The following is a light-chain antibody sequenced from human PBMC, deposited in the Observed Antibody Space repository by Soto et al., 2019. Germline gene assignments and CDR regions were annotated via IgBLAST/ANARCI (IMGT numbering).Light chain of an antibody. Sequence: EIVMTQSPATLSVSPGERATLXXXASQSVSINLAWYQQKPGQAPRLLIYGPSTRATGIPARFSGSGSGTEFTLTISSLQSEDFAVYYCQQYNNWPRTFGQGTKVDI. CDR3: QQYNNWPRT. J-gene: IGKJ1*01. CDR2: GPS. V-gene: IGKV3-15*01. CDR1: QSVSIN.